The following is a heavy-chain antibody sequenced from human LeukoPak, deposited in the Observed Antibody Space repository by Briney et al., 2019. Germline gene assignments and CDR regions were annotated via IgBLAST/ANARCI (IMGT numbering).Heavy chain of an antibody. D-gene: IGHD2-8*02. CDR3: AKAVGGPYYFDY. CDR2: IYSGGST. CDR1: GFTVSSNY. Sequence: GGSLRLSCAASGFTVSSNYMSWVRQAPGKGLEWVSVIYSGGSTYYADSVKGRFTISRDNSKNTLYLQMNSLRAEDTAVYYCAKAVGGPYYFDYWGQGTLVTVSS. V-gene: IGHV3-53*01. J-gene: IGHJ4*02.